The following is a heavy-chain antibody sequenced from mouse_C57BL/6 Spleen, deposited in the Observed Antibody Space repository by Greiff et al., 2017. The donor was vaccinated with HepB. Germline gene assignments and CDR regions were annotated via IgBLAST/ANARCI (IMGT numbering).Heavy chain of an antibody. CDR1: GYTFTSYG. V-gene: IGHV1-81*01. CDR2: IYPRSGNT. CDR3: ARDGSSYDY. J-gene: IGHJ2*01. Sequence: VKLMESGAELARPGASVKLSCKASGYTFTSYGISWVKQRTGQGLEWIGEIYPRSGNTYYNEKFKGKATLTADKSSSTAYIELRSLTSEDSAVYFCARDGSSYDYWGQGTTLTVSS. D-gene: IGHD1-1*01.